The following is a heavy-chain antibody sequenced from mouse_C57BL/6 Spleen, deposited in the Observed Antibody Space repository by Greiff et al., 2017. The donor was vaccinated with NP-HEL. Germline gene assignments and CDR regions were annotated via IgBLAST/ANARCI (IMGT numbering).Heavy chain of an antibody. CDR2: ISYDGSN. V-gene: IGHV3-6*01. CDR1: GYSITSGYY. Sequence: ESGPGLVKPSQSLSLTCSVTGYSITSGYYWNWIRQFPGNKLEWMGYISYDGSNNYNPSLKNRISITRDTSKNQFFLKLNSVTTEDTATYYCARDEGYPWFAYWGQGTLVTVSA. J-gene: IGHJ3*01. CDR3: ARDEGYPWFAY.